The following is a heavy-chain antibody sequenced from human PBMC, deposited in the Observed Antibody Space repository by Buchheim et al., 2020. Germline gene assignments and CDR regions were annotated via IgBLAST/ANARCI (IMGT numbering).Heavy chain of an antibody. CDR1: GGSISSYY. CDR2: IYYSGST. D-gene: IGHD3-3*01. Sequence: QVQLQESGPGLVKPSETLSLTCTVSGGSISSYYWSWIRQPPGKGLEWIGYIYYSGSTNYNPSLKSRVTISVDTSKNQFSLKLSSVTAADTAVYYCAREAYDFWSGYLDRYFDYWGQGTL. V-gene: IGHV4-59*01. CDR3: AREAYDFWSGYLDRYFDY. J-gene: IGHJ4*02.